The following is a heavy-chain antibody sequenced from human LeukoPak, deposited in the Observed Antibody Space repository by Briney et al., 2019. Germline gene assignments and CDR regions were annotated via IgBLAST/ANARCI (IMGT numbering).Heavy chain of an antibody. Sequence: ASVKVSCKPSGYTFTSYGISWVRQAPGQGLEWMGWINTHNANTNYAQKFQGRVTITTDESTSTAYMELSSLRSEDTAVYYCARDGDSSSHLRLDYWGQGTLVTVSS. CDR2: INTHNANT. J-gene: IGHJ4*02. CDR3: ARDGDSSSHLRLDY. V-gene: IGHV1-18*01. D-gene: IGHD6-6*01. CDR1: GYTFTSYG.